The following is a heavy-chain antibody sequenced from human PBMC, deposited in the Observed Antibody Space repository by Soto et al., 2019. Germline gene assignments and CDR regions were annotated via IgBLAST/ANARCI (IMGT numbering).Heavy chain of an antibody. CDR2: LSGSGYST. Sequence: VGSLRLSCAASGFTFSKSAMSWVRQAPGKGLQWVATLSGSGYSTYYTESVRGRFAISRDNSKNTLFLQMSSLRAEDTALYYCAKSGGDLLTGFSPSYFDHWGQGTLVTVSS. CDR3: AKSGGDLLTGFSPSYFDH. D-gene: IGHD3-9*01. CDR1: GFTFSKSA. V-gene: IGHV3-23*01. J-gene: IGHJ4*02.